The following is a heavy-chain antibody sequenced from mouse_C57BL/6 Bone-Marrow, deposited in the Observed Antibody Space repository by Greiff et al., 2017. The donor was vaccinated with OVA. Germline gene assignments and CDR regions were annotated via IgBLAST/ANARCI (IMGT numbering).Heavy chain of an antibody. CDR2: IYPRSGNT. CDR3: AKGGSSYEAWFAY. J-gene: IGHJ3*01. V-gene: IGHV1-81*01. D-gene: IGHD1-1*01. Sequence: QVQLKQSGAELARPGASVKLSCKASGYTFTSYGISRVKQRTGQGLEWIGEIYPRSGNTYYNEKFKGKATLTADKSSSTAYMELRSLTSEDSAVYFCAKGGSSYEAWFAYWGQGTLVTVSA. CDR1: GYTFTSYG.